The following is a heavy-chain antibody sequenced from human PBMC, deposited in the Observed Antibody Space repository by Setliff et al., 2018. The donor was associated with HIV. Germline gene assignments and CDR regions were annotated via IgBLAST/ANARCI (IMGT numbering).Heavy chain of an antibody. Sequence: SETLSLTCAVYGGSFSGHYWSWIRQPPGKGPEWIGEINHSGSTNYNPSLKSRVTISVDTSKSQFSLNVTSVTAADTAVYYCARKGWNGYKSFDYWGQGTLVTVSS. V-gene: IGHV4-34*01. J-gene: IGHJ4*02. CDR1: GGSFSGHY. CDR3: ARKGWNGYKSFDY. CDR2: INHSGST. D-gene: IGHD5-12*01.